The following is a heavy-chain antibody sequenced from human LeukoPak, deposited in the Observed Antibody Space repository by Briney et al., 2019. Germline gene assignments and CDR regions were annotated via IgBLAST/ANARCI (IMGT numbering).Heavy chain of an antibody. Sequence: SETLSLTCTVSGGSISSYYWSWIRQPPGKGLEWIGYIYYSGSTNYNPSLKSRVTISVDTSKNQFSLKLSSVTAADTAVYYCARVRAGHTAMPDYWGQGTLVTVSS. CDR2: IYYSGST. CDR1: GGSISSYY. CDR3: ARVRAGHTAMPDY. V-gene: IGHV4-59*01. J-gene: IGHJ4*02. D-gene: IGHD5-18*01.